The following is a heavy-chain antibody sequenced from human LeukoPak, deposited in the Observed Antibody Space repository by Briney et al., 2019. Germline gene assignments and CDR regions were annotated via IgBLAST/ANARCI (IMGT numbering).Heavy chain of an antibody. V-gene: IGHV3-23*01. Sequence: PGRSLRLSCAASGFTFSSYAMSWVRQAPGKGLEGFSAISGSGGSTYYADSVKGRFTISRDNSKNTLYLQMNSLRAEDTAVYYYAKDLDGGKVNWFDPWGQGTLVTISS. J-gene: IGHJ5*02. CDR1: GFTFSSYA. D-gene: IGHD4-23*01. CDR2: ISGSGGST. CDR3: AKDLDGGKVNWFDP.